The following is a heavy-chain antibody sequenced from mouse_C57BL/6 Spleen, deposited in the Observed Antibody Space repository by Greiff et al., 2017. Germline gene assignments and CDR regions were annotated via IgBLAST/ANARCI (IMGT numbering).Heavy chain of an antibody. CDR3: ARRSYEYGFAY. V-gene: IGHV1-26*01. J-gene: IGHJ3*01. Sequence: EVQLQQSGPELVKPGASVKISCKASGYTFTDYYMNWVKQSHGKSLEWIGDINPNNGGTSYNQKFKGKATLTVDKSSSTAYMELRSLTSEDSAVYYCARRSYEYGFAYWGQGTLVTVSA. CDR2: INPNNGGT. CDR1: GYTFTDYY. D-gene: IGHD2-4*01.